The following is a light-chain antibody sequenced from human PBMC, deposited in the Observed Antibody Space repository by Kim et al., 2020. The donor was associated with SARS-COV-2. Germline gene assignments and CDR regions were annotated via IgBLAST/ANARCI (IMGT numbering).Light chain of an antibody. Sequence: DIQMTQSPSSLSASVGDRVTITCRASQSISNSLNWYQQKPGRAPKLLIYAASILQSGVPSRFSGRGSGTDFTLTISSLQPEDFATYYCQRSYSAPFTFGQGTKLDI. CDR3: QRSYSAPFT. CDR1: QSISNS. J-gene: IGKJ2*01. CDR2: AAS. V-gene: IGKV1-39*01.